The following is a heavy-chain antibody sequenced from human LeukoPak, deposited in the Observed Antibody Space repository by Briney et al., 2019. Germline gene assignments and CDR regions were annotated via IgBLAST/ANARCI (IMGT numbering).Heavy chain of an antibody. Sequence: PSETLSLTCSVSGDSVTTYYWSWIRQATGKGLEWIGYVSHDGTTNYTPSLRSRVIMSVDTANNTISLRLTSVTAADTAIYYCARLDCYDVVGCYNHWGRGT. D-gene: IGHD3/OR15-3a*01. J-gene: IGHJ5*02. CDR3: ARLDCYDVVGCYNH. CDR1: GDSVTTYY. CDR2: VSHDGTT. V-gene: IGHV4-59*08.